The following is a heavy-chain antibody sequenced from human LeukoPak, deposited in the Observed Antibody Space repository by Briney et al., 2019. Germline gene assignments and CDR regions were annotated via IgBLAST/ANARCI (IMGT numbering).Heavy chain of an antibody. D-gene: IGHD1-7*01. J-gene: IGHJ4*02. V-gene: IGHV4-34*01. CDR1: GGSFSGYY. CDR2: INHSGST. CDR3: ARYNRGTTAFDY. Sequence: SETLSLTCAVYGGSFSGYYWSWIRQPPGKGLEWIGEINHSGSTNYNPSLKSRVTISVDTSKNQFSLKLSSVTAADTAVYYCARYNRGTTAFDYWGQGTLVTVSS.